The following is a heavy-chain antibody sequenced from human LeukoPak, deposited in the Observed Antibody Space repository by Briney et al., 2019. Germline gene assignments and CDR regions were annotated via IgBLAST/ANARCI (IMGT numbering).Heavy chain of an antibody. CDR3: ARSRGGSGSYYNVLSWFDP. J-gene: IGHJ5*02. Sequence: ASVKVSCKASGYTFTSYYMHCVRQAPGQGLEWMGIINPSGGSTSYAQKFQGRVTMTRDTSTSTVYMALSSLRSEDTAVYYCARSRGGSGSYYNVLSWFDPWGQGTLVTVSS. D-gene: IGHD3-10*01. CDR2: INPSGGST. CDR1: GYTFTSYY. V-gene: IGHV1-46*01.